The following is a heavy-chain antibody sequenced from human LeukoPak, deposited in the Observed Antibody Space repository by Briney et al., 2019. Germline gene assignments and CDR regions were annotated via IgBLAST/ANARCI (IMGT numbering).Heavy chain of an antibody. CDR2: INERATII. Sequence: PGGSLRLSCAASGFTFSNYWMHWVRQAPGKGLEWVSRINERATIISYADSVKGRFTISRENARNTLYLQMNSLTAEDTALYYCVRNLILVWTPGDDFDHWGQGTLVTVSS. J-gene: IGHJ4*02. CDR3: VRNLILVWTPGDDFDH. CDR1: GFTFSNYW. D-gene: IGHD3-16*01. V-gene: IGHV3-74*01.